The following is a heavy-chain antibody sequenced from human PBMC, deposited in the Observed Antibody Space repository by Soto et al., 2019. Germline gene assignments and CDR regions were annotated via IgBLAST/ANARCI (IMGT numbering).Heavy chain of an antibody. Sequence: GGSLRLSCSGFGFSINTYWMNWIRQTPGKGLEWVANINPEGNAKTYVDPVKGRFFVSRDNTRNSLDLQMTSLRVEDSAIYFCAAWDISNIWGQGILVTVSS. V-gene: IGHV3-7*01. CDR3: AAWDISNI. CDR2: INPEGNAK. D-gene: IGHD2-15*01. CDR1: GFSINTYW. J-gene: IGHJ4*02.